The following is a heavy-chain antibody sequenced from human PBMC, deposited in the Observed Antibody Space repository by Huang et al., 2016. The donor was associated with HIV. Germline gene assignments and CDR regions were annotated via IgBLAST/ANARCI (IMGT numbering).Heavy chain of an antibody. CDR3: SRQDEKGYCAGDCSNHYYFGLDV. V-gene: IGHV4-39*01. CDR1: GVSISNSCYY. D-gene: IGHD2-21*02. J-gene: IGHJ6*02. Sequence: QLQLQESGPGLVKPSETLSLTCTVSGVSISNSCYYWGCIRQPPGKGLEYIGSIYYSGSTYYNPSLKSRITMSIDSSKNQFSLKLNSVTAADTAVYYCSRQDEKGYCAGDCSNHYYFGLDVWGHGTTVTVS. CDR2: IYYSGST.